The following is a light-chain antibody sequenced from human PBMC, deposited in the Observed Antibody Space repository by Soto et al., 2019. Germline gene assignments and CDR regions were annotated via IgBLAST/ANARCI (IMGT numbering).Light chain of an antibody. J-gene: IGKJ3*01. CDR3: QHYGNTPPSVT. Sequence: ELVLTQSPGTLSLSPGERATLSCRASQSLSSSYLVWYQQKPGQAPRLLIYGASSRATGIPDRFSGSGSGTDFTLTISRLEPEDFAVYYCQHYGNTPPSVTFGPGTKVDSK. V-gene: IGKV3-20*01. CDR1: QSLSSSY. CDR2: GAS.